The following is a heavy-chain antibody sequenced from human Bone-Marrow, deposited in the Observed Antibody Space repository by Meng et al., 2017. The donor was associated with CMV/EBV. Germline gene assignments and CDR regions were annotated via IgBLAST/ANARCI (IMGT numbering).Heavy chain of an antibody. CDR1: GFTFSSYW. CDR2: IKQDGSEK. J-gene: IGHJ4*02. V-gene: IGHV3-7*01. Sequence: GGSLRLSCAASGFTFSSYWMSWVRQAPGKGLEWVANIKQDGSEKYYVDSVKGRFTISRDNAKNSLNLQMNSPGAEDTAVYYCARSSGYYYTDYWGQGTLVTVSS. D-gene: IGHD3-3*01. CDR3: ARSSGYYYTDY.